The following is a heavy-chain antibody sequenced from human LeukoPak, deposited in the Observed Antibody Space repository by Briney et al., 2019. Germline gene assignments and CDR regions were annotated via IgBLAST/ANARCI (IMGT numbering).Heavy chain of an antibody. Sequence: GGSLRLSCAASGFTFSSYGMHWVRQAPGKGLEWVAVISYDGSNKYYADSVKGRFTISRDNSKNTLYLQMNSLRAEDTAVYYCASFDYVWGSLIYWGQGTLVTVSS. CDR1: GFTFSSYG. V-gene: IGHV3-30*03. CDR2: ISYDGSNK. D-gene: IGHD3-16*01. CDR3: ASFDYVWGSLIY. J-gene: IGHJ4*02.